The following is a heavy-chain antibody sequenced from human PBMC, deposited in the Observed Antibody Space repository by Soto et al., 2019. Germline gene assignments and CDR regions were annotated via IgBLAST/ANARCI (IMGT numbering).Heavy chain of an antibody. Sequence: EGQLLESGGGLVQPGGSLRLSCAASGFTFSSYAMRWVRQAPGKGLEWVSAISGSGDSTYYADSVKGRFTVSRDNPKNTLYLQMNSLRAEDTAVYYCARRGPGTYFDYWGQGTLVTVSS. V-gene: IGHV3-23*01. CDR2: ISGSGDST. CDR3: ARRGPGTYFDY. CDR1: GFTFSSYA. D-gene: IGHD6-13*01. J-gene: IGHJ4*02.